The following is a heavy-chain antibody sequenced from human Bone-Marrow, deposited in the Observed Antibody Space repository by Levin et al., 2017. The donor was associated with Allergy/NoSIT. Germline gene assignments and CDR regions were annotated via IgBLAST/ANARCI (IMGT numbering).Heavy chain of an antibody. J-gene: IGHJ6*02. V-gene: IGHV3-48*03. CDR2: ISSSGSTI. Sequence: GESLKISCAASGFTFSSYEMNWVRQAPGKGLEWVSYISSSGSTIYYADSVKGRFTISRDNAKNSLYLQMNSLRAEDTAVYYCARDPYSSSWFFDYGMDVWGQGTTVTVSS. CDR1: GFTFSSYE. CDR3: ARDPYSSSWFFDYGMDV. D-gene: IGHD6-13*01.